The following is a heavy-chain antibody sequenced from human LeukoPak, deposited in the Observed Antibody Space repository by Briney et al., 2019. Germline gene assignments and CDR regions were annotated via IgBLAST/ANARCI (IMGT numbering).Heavy chain of an antibody. CDR1: GFTFSSYS. D-gene: IGHD6-19*01. Sequence: PGGSLRLSCAASGFTFSSYSMNWVRQAPGKGPEWVSSISSSSSYIYYADSVKGRFTISRDNAKNSLYLQMNSLRAEDTAVYYCARVGSSGWYYFDYWGQGTLVTVSS. V-gene: IGHV3-21*01. CDR2: ISSSSSYI. CDR3: ARVGSSGWYYFDY. J-gene: IGHJ4*02.